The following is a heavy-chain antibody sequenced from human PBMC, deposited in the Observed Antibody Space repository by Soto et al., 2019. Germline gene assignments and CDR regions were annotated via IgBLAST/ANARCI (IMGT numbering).Heavy chain of an antibody. CDR1: GGSISSNCYY. V-gene: IGHV4-31*03. D-gene: IGHD6-19*01. Sequence: TLSLPALVSGGSISSNCYYWSWIRQHQGKGLEWIGYIYYSGSTYYNPYLKSRVTISVDTSKNQFSLKLSSVTAADTDVYYRARDQNVAGLFDDWGQGTLVTVSS. J-gene: IGHJ4*02. CDR3: ARDQNVAGLFDD. CDR2: IYYSGST.